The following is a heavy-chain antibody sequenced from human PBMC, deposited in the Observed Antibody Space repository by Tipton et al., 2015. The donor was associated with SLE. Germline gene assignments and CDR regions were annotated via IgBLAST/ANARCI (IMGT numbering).Heavy chain of an antibody. J-gene: IGHJ4*02. D-gene: IGHD6-6*01. V-gene: IGHV4-30-4*01. CDR3: ARTLAAQIDY. Sequence: TLSLTCTVSGGSISVDDYYWTWIRQHPGKGLEWIGYIYYSGSAYLNPSLKSRVTISVDTSKNQFSLKLSSVTAADTAAYYCARTLAAQIDYWGQGTLVTVSS. CDR1: GGSISVDDYY. CDR2: IYYSGSA.